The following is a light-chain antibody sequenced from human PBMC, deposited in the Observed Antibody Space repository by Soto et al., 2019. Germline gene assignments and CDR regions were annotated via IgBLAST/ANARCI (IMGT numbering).Light chain of an antibody. CDR3: QQRTNWPWT. CDR1: QTITRW. Sequence: DIQITQSPSTLSASVRDRVRITCRASQTITRWMAWYQQKPGKAPKLLIYDASTLESGVPSRFSGSGSGTEFTLTIISLEPEDFAVYYCQQRTNWPWTFGQGTKV. V-gene: IGKV1-5*01. J-gene: IGKJ1*01. CDR2: DAS.